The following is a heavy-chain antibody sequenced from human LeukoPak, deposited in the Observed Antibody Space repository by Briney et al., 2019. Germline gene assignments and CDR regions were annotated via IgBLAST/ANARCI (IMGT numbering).Heavy chain of an antibody. CDR1: GFTFSSYE. CDR3: TRVYQWGDQSDF. CDR2: ISSSGSTI. V-gene: IGHV3-48*03. D-gene: IGHD1-26*01. Sequence: GGSLRLSCAASGFTFSSYEMNWVRQAPGKGLEWVSYISSSGSTIYCADSVKGRFTISRDNAKNSLYLQMNSLRVEDTAVYFCTRVYQWGDQSDFWGQGTLVTVSS. J-gene: IGHJ4*02.